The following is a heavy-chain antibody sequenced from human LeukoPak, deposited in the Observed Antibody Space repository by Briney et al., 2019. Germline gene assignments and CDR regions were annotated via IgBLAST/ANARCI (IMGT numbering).Heavy chain of an antibody. CDR3: AGHKVHDFGGSDWYFDL. Sequence: SETLSLTCTVSGGSISRYYWSWIRQSPGKGLEWIGYIYYSGTTNYNPSLKSRVTISLDTSKNQFSLKPSSVTAADTAVYYCAGHKVHDFGGSDWYFDLWGRGTLVTVSS. D-gene: IGHD4-23*01. CDR1: GGSISRYY. V-gene: IGHV4-59*08. CDR2: IYYSGTT. J-gene: IGHJ2*01.